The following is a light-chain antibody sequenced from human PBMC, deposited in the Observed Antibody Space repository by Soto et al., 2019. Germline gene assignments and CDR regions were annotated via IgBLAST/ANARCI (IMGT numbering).Light chain of an antibody. J-gene: IGKJ1*01. V-gene: IGKV1-27*01. CDR1: QGIINY. CDR2: AAS. CDR3: QKYNSAPWT. Sequence: DIQMTQSPSSLSASVGDRVTITCRASQGIINYLAWYQQKPGKVPKLLIYAASTLQSGVPSRFSGSGAGTDFTRTISSLQPEDVAPYYCQKYNSAPWTFGQGTKVEIK.